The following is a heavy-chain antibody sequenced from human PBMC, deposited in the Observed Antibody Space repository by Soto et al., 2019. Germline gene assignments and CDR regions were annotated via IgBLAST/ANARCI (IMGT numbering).Heavy chain of an antibody. CDR1: GGSISSGGYY. CDR2: IYYSGST. Sequence: SEALSLTCTVSGGSISSGGYYWSWIRQHPGKGLEWIGYIYYSGSTYYNPSLKSRVTISVDTSKNQFSLKLSSVTAADTAVYYCARDSSSPYYYYGMDVWGQGATVTVSS. V-gene: IGHV4-31*03. J-gene: IGHJ6*02. D-gene: IGHD6-6*01. CDR3: ARDSSSPYYYYGMDV.